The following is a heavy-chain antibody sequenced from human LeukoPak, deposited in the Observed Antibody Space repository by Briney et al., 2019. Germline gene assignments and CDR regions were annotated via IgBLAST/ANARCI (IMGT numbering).Heavy chain of an antibody. V-gene: IGHV4-34*01. J-gene: IGHJ5*02. Sequence: SETLSLTCAVYGGSFSGYYWSWIRQPPGKGLEWIGEINHSGSTNYNPSLKSRVTISVDTSKNQFSLKLSSVTAADTAVYYCARGPYKQQLVRRMKNWFDPWGQGPRSPSPQ. D-gene: IGHD6-13*01. CDR2: INHSGST. CDR1: GGSFSGYY. CDR3: ARGPYKQQLVRRMKNWFDP.